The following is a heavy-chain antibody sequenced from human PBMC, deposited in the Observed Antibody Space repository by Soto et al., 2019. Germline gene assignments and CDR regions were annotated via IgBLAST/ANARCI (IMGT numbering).Heavy chain of an antibody. D-gene: IGHD2-15*01. Sequence: GASLTLSGKVSGYSFTSYWIGWVRQMPGKGLEWMGIIYPVDSDTRYSPSFQGQVTISADKSISTAYLQWSSLKASDTAMYYCARLPCSGGSCYDYYYYYGMDAWGQGTTVTVSS. J-gene: IGHJ6*02. CDR2: IYPVDSDT. V-gene: IGHV5-51*01. CDR3: ARLPCSGGSCYDYYYYYGMDA. CDR1: GYSFTSYW.